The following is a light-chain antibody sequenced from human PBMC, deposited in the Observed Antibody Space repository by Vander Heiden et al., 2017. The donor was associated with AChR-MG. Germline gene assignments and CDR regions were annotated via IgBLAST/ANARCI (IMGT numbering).Light chain of an antibody. CDR2: VND. CDR1: RTNNRAGYA. CDR3: QSCDSSLSGYV. V-gene: IGLV1-40*01. J-gene: IGLJ1*01. Sequence: QSVLTPPPSESGAPGHRVTIPSTGSRTNNRAGYAVHWYQQLPGTAPKLLMCVNDIRPSGVPNRFSGPKSGPSATLAITGLQAEDEADYHCQSCDSSLSGYVFGTGTKVTVL.